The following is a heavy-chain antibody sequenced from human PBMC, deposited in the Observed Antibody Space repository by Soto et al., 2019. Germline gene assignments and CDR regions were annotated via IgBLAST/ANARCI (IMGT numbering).Heavy chain of an antibody. CDR3: ARGIAGMRAPRQNYYYYYMDV. V-gene: IGHV1-8*01. J-gene: IGHJ6*03. Sequence: ASVKVSCKASGYTFASYDSNWVRQATGQGLEWMGWMNPNSGNTGYAQKFQGRVTMTRNTSISTAYMELSSLRSEDTAVYYCARGIAGMRAPRQNYYYYYMDVWGKGTTVTVSS. CDR2: MNPNSGNT. CDR1: GYTFASYD. D-gene: IGHD6-13*01.